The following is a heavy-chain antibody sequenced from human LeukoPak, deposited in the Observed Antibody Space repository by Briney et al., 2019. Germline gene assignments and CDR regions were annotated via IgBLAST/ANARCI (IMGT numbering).Heavy chain of an antibody. V-gene: IGHV3-30*18. CDR2: ISYDGSNK. Sequence: PGGSLRLSCAASGFTFSSYGMHWVRQAPGKGLEWVAVISYDGSNKYYADSVKGRFTISRDNSKNTLYLQMNSLRAEDTAVYYCAKDMITMIVWVPDYWGQGTLVTVSS. CDR3: AKDMITMIVWVPDY. CDR1: GFTFSSYG. D-gene: IGHD3-22*01. J-gene: IGHJ4*02.